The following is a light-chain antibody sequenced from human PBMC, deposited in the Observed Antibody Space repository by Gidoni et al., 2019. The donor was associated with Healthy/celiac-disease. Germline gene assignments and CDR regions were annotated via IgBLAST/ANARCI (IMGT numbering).Light chain of an antibody. Sequence: QSVLTPPPSASGTPGHRVTISFSGSSSNIGSNYVYWYQQLPGTAPKHLIYSNNQRPSGVPDRVSGSKSGTSASLASSGLRSEDEDDYYCAAWDDSLSGYVFGTGTKVTGL. CDR3: AAWDDSLSGYV. J-gene: IGLJ1*01. V-gene: IGLV1-47*02. CDR1: SSNIGSNY. CDR2: SNN.